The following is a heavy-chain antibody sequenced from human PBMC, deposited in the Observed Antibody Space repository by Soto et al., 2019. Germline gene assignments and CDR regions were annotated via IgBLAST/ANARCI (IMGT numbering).Heavy chain of an antibody. V-gene: IGHV3-30*18. D-gene: IGHD3-10*01. Sequence: GGSLRLSCAASGFTFSSYGMHWVRQAPGKGLEWVAVISYDGSNKYYADSVRGRFTISRDNSKNTLSLQMTSLRPEDTAVYYCAKVMGSTSSTANFDYWGRGTQVTVSS. CDR3: AKVMGSTSSTANFDY. CDR1: GFTFSSYG. CDR2: ISYDGSNK. J-gene: IGHJ4*02.